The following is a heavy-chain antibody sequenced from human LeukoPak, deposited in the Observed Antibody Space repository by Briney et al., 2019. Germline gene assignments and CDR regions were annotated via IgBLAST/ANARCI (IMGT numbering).Heavy chain of an antibody. V-gene: IGHV4-31*03. CDR3: ARGDPNVDY. J-gene: IGHJ4*02. CDR1: GGSISSGGYY. Sequence: SETLSLTCTVSGGSISSGGYYWSWIRQHPGKGLEYIGYIYYSGSTYYNPSLKSRVTISADTSKNQFSLRLNSVTAADTAVYYCARGDPNVDYWGQGTLVTVSS. CDR2: IYYSGST.